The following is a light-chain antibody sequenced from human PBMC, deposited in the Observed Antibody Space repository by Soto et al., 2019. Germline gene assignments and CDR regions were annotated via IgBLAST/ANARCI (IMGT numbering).Light chain of an antibody. CDR2: RDG. V-gene: IGLV1-47*01. Sequence: QSVLTQPPSASGTPGQSLTISCSGSSSNIGSHFVYWYQHLPGTAPKLLIFRDGQRPSGVPARFFGSKSGTSASLAITGLRSEEEADYYCAVWDQSLTGGVFGGGTKVTVL. CDR1: SSNIGSHF. CDR3: AVWDQSLTGGV. J-gene: IGLJ3*02.